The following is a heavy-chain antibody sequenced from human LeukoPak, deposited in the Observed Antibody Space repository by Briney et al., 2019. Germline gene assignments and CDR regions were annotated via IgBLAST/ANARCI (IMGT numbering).Heavy chain of an antibody. CDR2: IIPIFGTA. J-gene: IGHJ6*03. CDR1: GGTFSSCA. V-gene: IGHV1-69*05. Sequence: ASVKVSFKASGGTFSSCAISWVRQAAGQGLEWMGGIIPIFGTANYAQKFQGRVTITTDESTSTAYMELSSLRSEDTAVYYCARGLRARPAPYYYYYMDVWGKGTTVTVSS. D-gene: IGHD6-6*01. CDR3: ARGLRARPAPYYYYYMDV.